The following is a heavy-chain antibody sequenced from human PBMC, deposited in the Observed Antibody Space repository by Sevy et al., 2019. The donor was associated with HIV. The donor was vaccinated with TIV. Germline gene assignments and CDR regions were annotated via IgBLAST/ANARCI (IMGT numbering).Heavy chain of an antibody. J-gene: IGHJ6*02. Sequence: SETLSLTCTVSGGSISSGGYYWSWIRQHPGKGLEWIGYIYYSGSTYYNPSLKSRFTISVDTSKNQFSLKQSSVTAADTAVDYCARDGPTYYDSSGYTGLYGMDVWGQGTTVTVSS. CDR2: IYYSGST. D-gene: IGHD3-22*01. V-gene: IGHV4-31*03. CDR3: ARDGPTYYDSSGYTGLYGMDV. CDR1: GGSISSGGYY.